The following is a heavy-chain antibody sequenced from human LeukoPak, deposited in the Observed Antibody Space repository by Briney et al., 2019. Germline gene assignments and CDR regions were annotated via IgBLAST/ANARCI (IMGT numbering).Heavy chain of an antibody. CDR1: GYNFSNYW. V-gene: IGHV5-51*01. CDR2: IFPGDSET. Sequence: GESLKISCGGSGYNFSNYWIGWVRPLPGKGLEWMGIIFPGDSETRYSPSFQGQVTVSVDKSISTAYLEWSSLKASDTAMYYCARQDSSGYYYFDYWGQGTLVTVSS. CDR3: ARQDSSGYYYFDY. D-gene: IGHD3-22*01. J-gene: IGHJ4*02.